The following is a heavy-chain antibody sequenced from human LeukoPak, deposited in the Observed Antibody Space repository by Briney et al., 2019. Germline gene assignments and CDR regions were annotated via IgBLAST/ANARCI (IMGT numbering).Heavy chain of an antibody. CDR3: ARDSCGMDV. CDR1: GVTFITYA. Sequence: GGSLRLSCAASGVTFITYAMHWVRQAPGRGLEWVAFVSYDGSNKYYADSVKGRFTISRDNSKNTLCLHMNSLRPEDTAVYYCARDSCGMDVWGQGTTVTVSS. CDR2: VSYDGSNK. V-gene: IGHV3-30-3*01. J-gene: IGHJ6*02.